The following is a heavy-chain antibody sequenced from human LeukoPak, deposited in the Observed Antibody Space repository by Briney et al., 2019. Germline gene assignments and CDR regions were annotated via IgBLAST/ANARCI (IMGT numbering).Heavy chain of an antibody. CDR3: ARGVIVGAPMGFFDY. CDR2: INHSGST. D-gene: IGHD1-26*01. V-gene: IGHV4-34*01. CDR1: GGSFSGYC. Sequence: PSETLSLTCAVYGGSFSGYCWSWIRQPPGKGLEWIGEINHSGSTNYNPSLKSRVTISVDTSKNQFSLKLSSVTAADTAVYYCARGVIVGAPMGFFDYWGQGTLVTVSS. J-gene: IGHJ4*02.